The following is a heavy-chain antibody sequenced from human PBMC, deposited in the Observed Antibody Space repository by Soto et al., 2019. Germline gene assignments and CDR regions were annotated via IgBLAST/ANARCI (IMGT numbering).Heavy chain of an antibody. CDR2: ISGSGGST. J-gene: IGHJ5*02. CDR3: EKFRVWNYSNWFDP. CDR1: GCSFCSYA. V-gene: IGHV3-23*01. D-gene: IGHD3-10*01. Sequence: GGSLRLSCAACGCSFCSYAMNCVRQAPGKGLEWVSAISGSGGSTYYADSVKGRFTISRDNSKNTLYLQMNSLRAEDTAVYYCEKFRVWNYSNWFDPLGQGTLVTVSS.